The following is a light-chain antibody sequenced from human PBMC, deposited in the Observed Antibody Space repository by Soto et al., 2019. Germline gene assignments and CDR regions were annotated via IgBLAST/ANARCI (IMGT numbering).Light chain of an antibody. CDR3: QHTNSFSYT. Sequence: DIQMTQSPSSVSASVGDRVTITCRASQGINSWLAWYQQKPGKAPKLLIYAASSLQRGVPSRFSGSGSGTDFSLTINSLQPEDFATYYCQHTNSFSYTFGQGTKLEIK. CDR1: QGINSW. J-gene: IGKJ2*01. CDR2: AAS. V-gene: IGKV1-12*01.